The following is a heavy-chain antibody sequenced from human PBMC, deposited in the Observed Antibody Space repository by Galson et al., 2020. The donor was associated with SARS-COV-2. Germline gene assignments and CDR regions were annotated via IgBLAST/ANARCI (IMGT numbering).Heavy chain of an antibody. CDR1: GGSFSDYY. CDR3: ARVFGGDSDDAFDI. V-gene: IGHV4-34*01. J-gene: IGHJ3*02. CDR2: INQSGST. Sequence: SETLSLTCAFYGGSFSDYYWSWIRQTPGKGLEWIGEINQSGSTNYIPSLKSRVTISVDTSKNQFSLKLRSVTAADTAVYYCARVFGGDSDDAFDIWGQGTTVTVSS. D-gene: IGHD2-21*02.